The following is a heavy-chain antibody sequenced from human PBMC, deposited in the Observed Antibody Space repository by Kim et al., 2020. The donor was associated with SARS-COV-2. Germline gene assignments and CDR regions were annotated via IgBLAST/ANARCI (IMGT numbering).Heavy chain of an antibody. CDR1: GFTFSSYS. J-gene: IGHJ6*02. Sequence: GGSLRLSCAASGFTFSSYSMNWVRQAPGKGLEWVSSISSSSSYIYYADSVKGRFTISRDNAKNSLYLQMNSLRAEDTAVYYCARGHYDILTGYYITYYYYGMDVWGQGTTVTVSS. V-gene: IGHV3-21*01. CDR3: ARGHYDILTGYYITYYYYGMDV. CDR2: ISSSSSYI. D-gene: IGHD3-9*01.